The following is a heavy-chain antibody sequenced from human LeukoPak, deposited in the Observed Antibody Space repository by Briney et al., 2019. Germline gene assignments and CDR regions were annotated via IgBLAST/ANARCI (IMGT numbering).Heavy chain of an antibody. V-gene: IGHV1-69*04. J-gene: IGHJ5*02. CDR1: GGTFSSYA. Sequence: SVKVSCKASGGTFSSYAISWVRQAPGQGLEWMGRIIPILGIANYAQKFQGRVTITADKSTSTAYMELSSLRSEDTAVYYCARDGTLWFGELRWCDPWGQGTLVTVSS. CDR2: IIPILGIA. D-gene: IGHD3-10*01. CDR3: ARDGTLWFGELRWCDP.